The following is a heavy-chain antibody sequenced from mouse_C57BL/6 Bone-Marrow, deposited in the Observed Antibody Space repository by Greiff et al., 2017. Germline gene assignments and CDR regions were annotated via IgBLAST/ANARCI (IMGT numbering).Heavy chain of an antibody. CDR3: ANGGSSSFAY. CDR1: GYSFTGYF. D-gene: IGHD1-1*01. J-gene: IGHJ3*01. CDR2: INPYNGDT. Sequence: EVKLVESGPELVKPGDSVKISCKASGYSFTGYFMNWVMQSHGKSLEWIGRINPYNGDTFYNQKFKGKATLTVDKSSSTAHMELRSLTSEDSAVYYCANGGSSSFAYWGQGTLVTVSA. V-gene: IGHV1-20*01.